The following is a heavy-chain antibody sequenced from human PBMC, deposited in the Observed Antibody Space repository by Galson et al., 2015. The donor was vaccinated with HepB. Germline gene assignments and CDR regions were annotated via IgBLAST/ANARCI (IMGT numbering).Heavy chain of an antibody. CDR1: GFTFSSYS. V-gene: IGHV3-48*01. J-gene: IGHJ3*02. CDR3: AREPTWTRDAFDI. CDR2: ISSSSSTI. D-gene: IGHD3/OR15-3a*01. Sequence: SLRLSCAASGFTFSSYSMNWVRQAPGKGLEWVSYISSSSSTIYYADSVKGRFTISRDNAKNSLYLQMNSLRAEDTAVYYCAREPTWTRDAFDIWGQGTMVTLSS.